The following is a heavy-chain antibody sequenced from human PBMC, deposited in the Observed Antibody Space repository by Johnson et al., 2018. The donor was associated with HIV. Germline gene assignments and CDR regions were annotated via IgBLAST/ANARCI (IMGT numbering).Heavy chain of an antibody. J-gene: IGHJ3*02. CDR3: AKIVATSDDVFDI. V-gene: IGHV3-11*04. D-gene: IGHD5-12*01. CDR1: GFTFSDYY. Sequence: QVQLVESGGNLVKPGGSLRLSCAASGFTFSDYYMSWIRQAPGKGLEWISYISSSGSTIYYADSVKGRFTISRDNAKNSLYLQMNSLRAEDTAVFYCAKIVATSDDVFDIWGQGTKVTVSS. CDR2: ISSSGSTI.